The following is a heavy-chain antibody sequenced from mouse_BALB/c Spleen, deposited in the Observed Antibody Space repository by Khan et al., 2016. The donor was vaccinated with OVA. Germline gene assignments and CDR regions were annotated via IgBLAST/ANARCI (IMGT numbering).Heavy chain of an antibody. Sequence: VQLKQSGPGLVQPSQSLSITCTVSGFSLTTYGVHWVRQSPGKGLEWRGVIWSGGSTDYNAAFISRLSISKDNSKSQVFFKMNSLQANDTAIYYCARNYDYDEGLAYWGQGTLVTVSA. CDR1: GFSLTTYG. CDR3: ARNYDYDEGLAY. CDR2: IWSGGST. V-gene: IGHV2-2*02. J-gene: IGHJ3*01. D-gene: IGHD2-4*01.